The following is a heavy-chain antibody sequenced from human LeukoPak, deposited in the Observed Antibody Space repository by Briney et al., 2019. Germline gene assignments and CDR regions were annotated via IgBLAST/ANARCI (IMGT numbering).Heavy chain of an antibody. CDR2: IWYDGSNK. V-gene: IGHV3-30*19. D-gene: IGHD3-10*01. Sequence: GGSLRLSCAASGFTFSSYGMHWVRQAPGKGLEWVAVIWYDGSNKYYADSVKGRFTISRDNSKNTLYLQMNSLRAEDTAVYYCARAGLITMVRGEPDYFDYWGQGTLVTVSS. CDR3: ARAGLITMVRGEPDYFDY. CDR1: GFTFSSYG. J-gene: IGHJ4*02.